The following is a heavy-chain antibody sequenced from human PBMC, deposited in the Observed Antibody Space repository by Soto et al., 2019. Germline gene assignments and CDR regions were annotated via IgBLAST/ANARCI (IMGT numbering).Heavy chain of an antibody. CDR2: INPSGGST. J-gene: IGHJ5*02. V-gene: IGHV1-46*03. Sequence: ASVKVSCKASGYTFTSYYMHWVRQAPGQGLEWMGIINPSGGSTSYAQKFQGRVTMTRDTSTSTVYMELSSLRSEDTAVYYCARDSLACKSGTRNWFDPWGQGTLVTSPQ. CDR1: GYTFTSYY. CDR3: ARDSLACKSGTRNWFDP.